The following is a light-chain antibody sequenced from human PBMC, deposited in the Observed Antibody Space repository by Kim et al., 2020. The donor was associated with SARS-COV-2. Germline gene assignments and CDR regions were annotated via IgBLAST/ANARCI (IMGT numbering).Light chain of an antibody. CDR2: GAS. V-gene: IGKV3-20*01. J-gene: IGKJ2*01. CDR3: QQYGSSPVYT. CDR1: QSVSSSY. Sequence: EIVLTQSPGTLSLSPGERATLSCRASQSVSSSYLAWYQQKPGQAPRLLIYGASSRATGIPDRFSGSGSGTDFTLTISRLEPEDFAVYYWQQYGSSPVYTFGQGTKLEI.